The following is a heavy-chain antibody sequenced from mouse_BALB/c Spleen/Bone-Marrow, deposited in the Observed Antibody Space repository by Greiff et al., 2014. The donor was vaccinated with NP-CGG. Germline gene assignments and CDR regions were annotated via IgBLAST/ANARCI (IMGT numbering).Heavy chain of an antibody. CDR1: GYSFTGYT. D-gene: IGHD1-1*01. J-gene: IGHJ4*01. CDR2: INPYNGVI. V-gene: IGHV1-31*01. CDR3: ARFYYGSNYAMDY. Sequence: VQLQQSGPELVKPGASMKISCKASGYSFTGYTMNWVKQSNGKNLEWIGLINPYNGVINYNQKFKGKATFTVDKSSSTAYMELLSLTSEDSAVYYCARFYYGSNYAMDYWGQGTSVTVSS.